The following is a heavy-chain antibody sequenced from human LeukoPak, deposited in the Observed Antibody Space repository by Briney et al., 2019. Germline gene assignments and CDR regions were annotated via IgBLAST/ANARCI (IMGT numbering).Heavy chain of an antibody. CDR3: ARVWPYTGRPYAYDF. D-gene: IGHD1-26*01. CDR2: IKQDGSEK. Sequence: GGSLRLSCAASGFTFNSYWMSWVRQAPGEGLEWVANIKQDGSEKYYVDSVKGRFTISRDNAKNSLYLQMNSLRAEDTAVYYCARVWPYTGRPYAYDFWGQGSLVTVSS. CDR1: GFTFNSYW. J-gene: IGHJ4*02. V-gene: IGHV3-7*05.